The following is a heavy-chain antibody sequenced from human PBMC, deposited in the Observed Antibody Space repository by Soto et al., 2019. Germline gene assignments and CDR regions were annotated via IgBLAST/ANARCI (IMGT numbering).Heavy chain of an antibody. CDR2: CTPSSSSI. V-gene: IGHV3-21*01. Sequence: GGSLRLSCAASGFTFKLYTMHWVRQAPGKGLEWVSFCTPSSSSISYADSVEGRFTISRDSARNSLYLQIHNLRAEDTAVYYCARDAASSLDHWGQGTLVTVSS. CDR1: GFTFKLYT. D-gene: IGHD6-13*01. J-gene: IGHJ4*02. CDR3: ARDAASSLDH.